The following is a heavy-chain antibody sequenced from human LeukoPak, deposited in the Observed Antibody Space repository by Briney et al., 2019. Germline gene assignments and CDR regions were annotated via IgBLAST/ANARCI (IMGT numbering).Heavy chain of an antibody. V-gene: IGHV4-59*08. CDR3: ARHVIGRPGWWFDP. Sequence: SDTLSLTCSVSGDSTSGSYWSWIRQVPGKGLEWIGYNHYSGRPNYNPSLKSRVTISLDTSKNKISLDLRSVTAADTAVYYCARHVIGRPGWWFDPWGQGTRVTVSS. CDR2: NHYSGRP. CDR1: GDSTSGSY. J-gene: IGHJ5*02. D-gene: IGHD2-15*01.